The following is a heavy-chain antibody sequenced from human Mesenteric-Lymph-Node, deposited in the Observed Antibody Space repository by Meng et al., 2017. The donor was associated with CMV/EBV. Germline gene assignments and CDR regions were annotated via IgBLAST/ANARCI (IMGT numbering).Heavy chain of an antibody. CDR2: IKADGSEK. CDR3: AREGGYNWNLREDY. J-gene: IGHJ4*02. D-gene: IGHD1-1*01. V-gene: IGHV3-7*01. Sequence: GGSLRLSCAASGFSFSSYWMSWVRQTPGKGLEWVANIKADGSEKYYVDSMRGRFTVSRDNAKDSLYLQLNSLRAEDTAVYYCAREGGYNWNLREDYWGQGTLVTVSS. CDR1: GFSFSSYW.